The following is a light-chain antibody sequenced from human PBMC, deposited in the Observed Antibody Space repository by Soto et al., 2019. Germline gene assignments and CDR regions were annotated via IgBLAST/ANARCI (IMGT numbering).Light chain of an antibody. V-gene: IGKV1-39*01. CDR2: AAS. CDR3: QQSYLTLPYT. J-gene: IGKJ2*01. CDR1: QGIATY. Sequence: DIQMTQSPSSLSASVGDRVTITCRASQGIATYLNWYRQKPGKAPKLLIYAASNLHSGVPSRFSGSGSGTDFTLTISSLQPEDFATYYCQQSYLTLPYTFGQGTRLEIK.